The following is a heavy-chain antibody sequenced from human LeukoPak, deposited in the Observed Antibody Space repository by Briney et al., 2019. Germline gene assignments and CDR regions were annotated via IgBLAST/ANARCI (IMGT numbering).Heavy chain of an antibody. CDR3: AKDLGMTTVTTGDVGGYYFDY. J-gene: IGHJ4*02. Sequence: PGGSLRLSCAASGFIFSNYAMSWVRQAPGKGLEWVSAISGSGGSTYYADSVKGRFTISRDNSKNTLYLQMNSLRAEDTAVYYCAKDLGMTTVTTGDVGGYYFDYWGQGTLVTVSS. D-gene: IGHD4-11*01. V-gene: IGHV3-23*01. CDR1: GFIFSNYA. CDR2: ISGSGGST.